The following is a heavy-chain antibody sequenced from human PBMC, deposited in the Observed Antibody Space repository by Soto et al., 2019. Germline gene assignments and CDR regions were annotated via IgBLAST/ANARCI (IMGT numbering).Heavy chain of an antibody. Sequence: GASVKVSCKASGYTFTSYDMNWVRQATGQGLEWMGWVNPNSGDTDYAQKFQGRVTMTSDTSIRTAYMELSSLRSEDTAVYYCARASFLDPAFDIWGQGTVVTVSS. V-gene: IGHV1-8*02. CDR3: ARASFLDPAFDI. CDR1: GYTFTSYD. D-gene: IGHD2-2*03. CDR2: VNPNSGDT. J-gene: IGHJ3*02.